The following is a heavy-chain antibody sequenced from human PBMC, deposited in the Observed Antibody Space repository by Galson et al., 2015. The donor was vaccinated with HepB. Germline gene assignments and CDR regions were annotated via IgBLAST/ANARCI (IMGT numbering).Heavy chain of an antibody. J-gene: IGHJ4*02. CDR3: ATLSIVGPTGAVDY. CDR1: GFTFSSYW. D-gene: IGHD1-26*01. CDR2: INSDGSST. V-gene: IGHV3-74*01. Sequence: SLRLSCAASGFTFSSYWMYWVRQAPGKGLVWVSRINSDGSSTTYADSVKGRFTISRDNAKNTLYLQMNSLRAEDMAVYYCATLSIVGPTGAVDYWGQGTLVTVSS.